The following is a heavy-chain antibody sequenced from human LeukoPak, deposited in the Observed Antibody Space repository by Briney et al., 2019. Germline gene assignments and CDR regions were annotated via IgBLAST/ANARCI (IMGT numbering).Heavy chain of an antibody. CDR1: GFTFSNYA. D-gene: IGHD2-2*01. Sequence: PGGSLRLSCAASGFTFSNYAMAWVRQIPGKGLEWVSIFSGSGGSTYYADAVKGRFTVSTDNSKSTLYLHMNNLRVDDTAIYYCASRPAPSLGPLDYWGQGTLVTVSS. CDR2: FSGSGGST. J-gene: IGHJ4*02. CDR3: ASRPAPSLGPLDY. V-gene: IGHV3-23*01.